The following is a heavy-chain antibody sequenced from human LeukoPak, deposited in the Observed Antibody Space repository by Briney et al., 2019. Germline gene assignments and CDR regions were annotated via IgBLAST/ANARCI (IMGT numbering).Heavy chain of an antibody. Sequence: GGSLRLSCAASGFTFSSYSMNWVRQAPGKGLEWVSSISSSSSYIYYADSVKGRFTISRDNAKNSLYLQMNSLRAEDTAVYYCARKEGEMATIYMDVWGKGTTVTVSS. CDR2: ISSSSSYI. CDR1: GFTFSSYS. V-gene: IGHV3-21*01. J-gene: IGHJ6*03. D-gene: IGHD5-24*01. CDR3: ARKEGEMATIYMDV.